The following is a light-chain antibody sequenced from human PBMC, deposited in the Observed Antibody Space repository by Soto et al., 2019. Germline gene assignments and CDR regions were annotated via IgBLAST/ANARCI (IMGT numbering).Light chain of an antibody. CDR2: LEGSGSY. J-gene: IGLJ2*01. CDR1: SGHSSYI. CDR3: ESWESSPHVV. V-gene: IGLV4-60*03. Sequence: QSVLTQSSSASASLGSSVKLTCTLSSGHSSYIVAWHQQQPGKAPRYLMKLEGSGSYNKGSGVPDRFSGSSSGADRYLTISNHQSEDEADYYCESWESSPHVVFGGGTKVTVL.